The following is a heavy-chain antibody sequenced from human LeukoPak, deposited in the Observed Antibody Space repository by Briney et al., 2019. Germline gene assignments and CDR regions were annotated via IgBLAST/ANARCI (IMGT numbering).Heavy chain of an antibody. CDR1: GYTFSDYY. J-gene: IGHJ4*02. Sequence: ASVKVSCKTSGYTFSDYYLHWVRQAPGQGLEWMGWINPSSGGTKNAQKFQGRVTMTRDTSISTGYMELSRLRSDDTAVYYCARPIRGSYVEDVFDIWGQGTLVSVSS. V-gene: IGHV1-2*02. CDR3: ARPIRGSYVEDVFDI. D-gene: IGHD1-26*01. CDR2: INPSSGGT.